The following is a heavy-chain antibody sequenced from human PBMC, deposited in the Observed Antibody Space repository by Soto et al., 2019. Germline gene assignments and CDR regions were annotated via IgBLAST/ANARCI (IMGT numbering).Heavy chain of an antibody. Sequence: EVQLVESGGGLVQPGGSLRLSCAASGFTFSSYWMHWVRQAPGKGLVWVSRINSDGSSTSYTDSVKGRFTISRDNAKNTLYLQMNSLRAEDTAVYYCARDEQLSWYFDLWGRGTLVTVSS. J-gene: IGHJ2*01. V-gene: IGHV3-74*01. D-gene: IGHD6-6*01. CDR2: INSDGSST. CDR3: ARDEQLSWYFDL. CDR1: GFTFSSYW.